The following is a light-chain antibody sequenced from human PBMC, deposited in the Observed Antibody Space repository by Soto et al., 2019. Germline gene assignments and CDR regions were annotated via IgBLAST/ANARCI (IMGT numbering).Light chain of an antibody. Sequence: QSVLTQPASVSGSPGQSITISCTGTSSDVGGYNYVSWYQQHPGKAPKLMIYEVSNRPSGVSNRFSGSKSGNTASLTISGLLAEDEADYYCSSYTSSSPVVFGGGTKVTVL. CDR1: SSDVGGYNY. V-gene: IGLV2-14*01. CDR2: EVS. J-gene: IGLJ2*01. CDR3: SSYTSSSPVV.